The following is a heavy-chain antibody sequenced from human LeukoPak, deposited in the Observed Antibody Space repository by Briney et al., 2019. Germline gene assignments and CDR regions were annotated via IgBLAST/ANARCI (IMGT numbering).Heavy chain of an antibody. CDR1: GGSISSYY. CDR3: ARLGRDAFDI. J-gene: IGHJ3*02. CDR2: IYYSGST. Sequence: SETLSLTCTVSGGSISSYYWSWIRQPPGKGLEWIGYIYYSGSTNYNPSLKSRVTISVETSKNQFSLKLSSVTAADTAVYYCARLGRDAFDIWGQGTMVTVSS. V-gene: IGHV4-59*08.